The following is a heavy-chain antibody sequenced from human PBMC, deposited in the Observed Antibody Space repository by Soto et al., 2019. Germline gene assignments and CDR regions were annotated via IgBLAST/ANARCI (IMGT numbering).Heavy chain of an antibody. D-gene: IGHD6-13*01. Sequence: QVQLVQSGAEVKTPGSSVKVSCKASGGTFSSYAISWVRQAPGQGLEWMGGIIPIFGTANYAQKFQGRVTITADESTSTAYMELSRLRSEDTAVYYCASPPLGYGDYYGMDVWGQGTTVTVSS. CDR1: GGTFSSYA. J-gene: IGHJ6*02. CDR3: ASPPLGYGDYYGMDV. CDR2: IIPIFGTA. V-gene: IGHV1-69*12.